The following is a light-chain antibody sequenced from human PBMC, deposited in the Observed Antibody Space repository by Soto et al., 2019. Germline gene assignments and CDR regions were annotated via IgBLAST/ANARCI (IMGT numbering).Light chain of an antibody. CDR2: GHT. V-gene: IGLV1-40*01. J-gene: IGLJ2*01. Sequence: QSVLTQPPSVSGAPGQRVTLSCTGSSSNIGAGYDVHWHQQLPGTAPKLLINGHTDGPAGVPERFSGSKSGTSASLAITGLQAADEADYYCQSYDSRLTGSVVFGGGTQLTVL. CDR1: SSNIGAGYD. CDR3: QSYDSRLTGSVV.